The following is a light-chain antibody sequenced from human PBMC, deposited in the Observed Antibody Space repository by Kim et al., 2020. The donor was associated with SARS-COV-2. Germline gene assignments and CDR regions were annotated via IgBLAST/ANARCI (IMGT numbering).Light chain of an antibody. CDR1: QSVSSN. V-gene: IGKV3-15*01. Sequence: EIVMMQSPATLSVSPGERATLSCRASQSVSSNLAWYQQKPGQAPRLLIYGASTRATGIPARFSGSGSGTEFTLTISSLQSEDFAVYYCQQYNNWPLWTFGQGTKVDIK. J-gene: IGKJ1*01. CDR3: QQYNNWPLWT. CDR2: GAS.